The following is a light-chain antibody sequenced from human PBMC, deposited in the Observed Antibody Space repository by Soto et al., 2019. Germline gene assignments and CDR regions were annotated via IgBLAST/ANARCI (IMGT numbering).Light chain of an antibody. CDR2: SNN. J-gene: IGLJ2*01. Sequence: QSVLTQPPSASGTPGQRVTISCSGSSSNIGSNAVSWYQQLPGTAPKLLIYSNNQRPSGVPDRFSGSKSGTSASLAISGLQSEDEANYYCAAWDGSLNGVLFGGGTKVTVL. CDR1: SSNIGSNA. CDR3: AAWDGSLNGVL. V-gene: IGLV1-44*01.